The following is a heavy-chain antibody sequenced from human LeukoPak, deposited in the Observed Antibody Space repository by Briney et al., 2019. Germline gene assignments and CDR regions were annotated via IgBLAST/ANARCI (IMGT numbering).Heavy chain of an antibody. D-gene: IGHD7-27*01. CDR1: GFTFSSYG. Sequence: GGSLRLSCAASGFTFSSYGMHWVRQAPGKGLEWVAVIWYDGSNKYYADSVKGRFTISRDTSKNTLYLQMNSLRAEDTAVYYCAKDRPLNWGYYFDYWGQGTLVTVSS. J-gene: IGHJ4*02. CDR2: IWYDGSNK. V-gene: IGHV3-33*06. CDR3: AKDRPLNWGYYFDY.